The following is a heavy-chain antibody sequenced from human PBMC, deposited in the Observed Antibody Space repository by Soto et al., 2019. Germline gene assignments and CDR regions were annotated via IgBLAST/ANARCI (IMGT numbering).Heavy chain of an antibody. V-gene: IGHV4-39*01. Sequence: SETLSLTCTVSGGSVSNSNYYWGWIRQSPGKGLEWIGSVYYRGRSYSKSSVKSRVTISVDASKNQFSLNLNSVTASDTAVYFCVSQRTSVLTQAYFDYWGPGALVTVSS. CDR2: VYYRGRS. D-gene: IGHD2-8*01. CDR3: VSQRTSVLTQAYFDY. J-gene: IGHJ4*02. CDR1: GGSVSNSNYY.